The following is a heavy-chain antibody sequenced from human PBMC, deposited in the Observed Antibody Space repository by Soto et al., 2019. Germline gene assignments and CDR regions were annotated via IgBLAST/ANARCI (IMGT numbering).Heavy chain of an antibody. J-gene: IGHJ4*02. D-gene: IGHD2-8*01. CDR1: GFTFSDYY. V-gene: IGHV3-11*01. CDR3: ARMAPAMEY. Sequence: QVQLVASGGGLVKPGGSLRLSSAASGFTFSDYYMSWIRQAPGKGLVWVSYISSSGSTIYYADAVKARFTISRDNAKYSVYLHMNSLIAEDTAVYYCARMAPAMEYWGQGTLVSVSS. CDR2: ISSSGSTI.